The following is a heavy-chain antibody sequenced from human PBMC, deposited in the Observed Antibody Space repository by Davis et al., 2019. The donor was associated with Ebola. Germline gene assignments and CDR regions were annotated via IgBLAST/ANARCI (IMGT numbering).Heavy chain of an antibody. CDR3: ARDGVGDGRMDV. CDR1: GGSISSYY. CDR2: IYYSGST. Sequence: SETLSLTCTVSGGSISSYYWSWIRQPPGKGLEWIGYIYYSGSTNYNPSLKSRVTISVDTSKNQFSLKLSSVTAADTAVYYCARDGVGDGRMDVWGQGTTVTVSS. D-gene: IGHD2-21*02. V-gene: IGHV4-59*01. J-gene: IGHJ6*02.